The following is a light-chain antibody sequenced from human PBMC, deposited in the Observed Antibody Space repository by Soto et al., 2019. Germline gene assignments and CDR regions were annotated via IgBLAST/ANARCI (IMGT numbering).Light chain of an antibody. CDR1: QSVGTN. CDR2: DAS. Sequence: IVMTQSPAILSVSPGERATLFCRASQSVGTNLAWYQQKPGQAPRLLIYDASTRATGIPARFSGSGSGTAFSLTISRLQSEDFAVYYCQQYNTWYTFGQGTKVDNK. CDR3: QQYNTWYT. J-gene: IGKJ2*01. V-gene: IGKV3-15*01.